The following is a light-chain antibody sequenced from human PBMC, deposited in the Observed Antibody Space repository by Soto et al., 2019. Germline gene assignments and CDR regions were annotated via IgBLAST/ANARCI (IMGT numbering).Light chain of an antibody. CDR1: QSISSW. CDR3: HQYNSYSTWT. Sequence: DIQMTQSPSTLSASVGDRVTITCRASQSISSWLAWYQQKPGKAPKLLIYDASSLESGVPSRLSGSGSGTEFTLTISSLQPDDFATYYCHQYNSYSTWTFGQGTKVEIK. J-gene: IGKJ1*01. CDR2: DAS. V-gene: IGKV1-5*01.